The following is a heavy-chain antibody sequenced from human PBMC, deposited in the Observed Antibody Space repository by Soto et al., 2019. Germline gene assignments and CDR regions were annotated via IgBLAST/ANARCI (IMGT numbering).Heavy chain of an antibody. D-gene: IGHD2-2*01. CDR3: AKRYPKPYYLDY. CDR2: INSADST. V-gene: IGHV3-23*01. Sequence: EVQLLESGGGLVQPGGSLRLACAASGFTFSSYAMSWVRQAPGKGLEWVSSINSADSTYYADSVKGRFSISRDNSKNTLYLQMNSLRAEDTAVYYCAKRYPKPYYLDYWGQGTLVTVSS. J-gene: IGHJ4*02. CDR1: GFTFSSYA.